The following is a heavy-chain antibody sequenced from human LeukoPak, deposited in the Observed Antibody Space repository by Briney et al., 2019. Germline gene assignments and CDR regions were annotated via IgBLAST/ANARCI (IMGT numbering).Heavy chain of an antibody. J-gene: IGHJ4*02. CDR1: GYTFTSYG. V-gene: IGHV1-18*01. CDR2: ISAYNGNT. Sequence: ASVKVSCKASGYTFTSYGISWVRQAPGQGLEWMGWISAYNGNTNYAQKLQGRVTMTIDTSTSTAYMELRSLRSDDTAVYYCARVAHIENDYGDLEGLGYWGQGTLVTVSS. D-gene: IGHD4-17*01. CDR3: ARVAHIENDYGDLEGLGY.